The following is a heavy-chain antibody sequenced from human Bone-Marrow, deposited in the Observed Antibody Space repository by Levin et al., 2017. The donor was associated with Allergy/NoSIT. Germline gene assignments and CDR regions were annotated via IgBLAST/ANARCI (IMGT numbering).Heavy chain of an antibody. CDR2: CRNKANSYTT. J-gene: IGHJ4*02. D-gene: IGHD4-17*01. Sequence: GESLKISCAASGFTFSDHYMDWVRQAPGKGLEWVGRCRNKANSYTTEYAASVKGRFTISRDDSKNSLYLQMNSLKTEDTAVYYCARTWMNTDYYFDYWGQGTLVTVS. V-gene: IGHV3-72*01. CDR3: ARTWMNTDYYFDY. CDR1: GFTFSDHY.